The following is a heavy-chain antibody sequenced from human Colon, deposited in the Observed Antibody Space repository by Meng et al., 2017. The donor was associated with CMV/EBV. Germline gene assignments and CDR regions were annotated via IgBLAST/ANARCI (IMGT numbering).Heavy chain of an antibody. CDR3: ARITRYYYAMDV. Sequence: SETLSLTCSVSGSSISDNYYWGWIRQSPGKTLEWLGSVYQTGATYDNPYLKSRVTISVDTTKNQFSLKVTSVTAADTAVYYCARITRYYYAMDVWGQGTTVTSP. V-gene: IGHV4-38-2*02. CDR2: VYQTGAT. CDR1: GSSISDNYY. J-gene: IGHJ6*02. D-gene: IGHD3-10*01.